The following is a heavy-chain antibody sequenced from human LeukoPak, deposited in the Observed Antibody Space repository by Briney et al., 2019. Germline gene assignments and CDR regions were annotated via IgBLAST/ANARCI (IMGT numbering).Heavy chain of an antibody. Sequence: KAGGSLRLSCAASGFTFSSYSMNWVRQAPGKGLEWVSYISSSSSYIYYADSVKGRFTISRDNAKNSLYLQMNSLRAEDTAVYYCAKYYYDSSGIDYWGQGTLVTVSS. J-gene: IGHJ4*02. CDR2: ISSSSSYI. CDR3: AKYYYDSSGIDY. CDR1: GFTFSSYS. V-gene: IGHV3-21*01. D-gene: IGHD3-22*01.